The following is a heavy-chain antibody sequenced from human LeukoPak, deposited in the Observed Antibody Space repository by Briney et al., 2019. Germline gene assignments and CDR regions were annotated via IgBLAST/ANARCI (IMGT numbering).Heavy chain of an antibody. V-gene: IGHV4-34*09. CDR2: INHSGST. CDR3: ASTASWGLFDS. D-gene: IGHD3-16*01. Sequence: SETLSLTCAVYGGSFSGYYWSWIRQPPGKGLEWIGEINHSGSTNYNPSLKSRVTISLDTSKNQFSLKLSSVTAADTAVYYCASTASWGLFDSWGQGTLVTVSS. J-gene: IGHJ5*01. CDR1: GGSFSGYY.